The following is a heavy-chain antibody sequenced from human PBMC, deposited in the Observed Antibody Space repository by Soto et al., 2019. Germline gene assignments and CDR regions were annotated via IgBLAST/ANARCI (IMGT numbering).Heavy chain of an antibody. Sequence: QVQLQESGPGLVKPSETLSLTCTVSGGSISSYYWSWIRQPPGKGLEWIGYIYYSGRTNYYPSLKSRVTISVDTSKNQFSLKLSSVTAADTAVYYCARDFQGYGRNDQWGQGMLVTVSS. J-gene: IGHJ4*02. V-gene: IGHV4-59*01. CDR1: GGSISSYY. D-gene: IGHD3-16*01. CDR3: ARDFQGYGRNDQ. CDR2: IYYSGRT.